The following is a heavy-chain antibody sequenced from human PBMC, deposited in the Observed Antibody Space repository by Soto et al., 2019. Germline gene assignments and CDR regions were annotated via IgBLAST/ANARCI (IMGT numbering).Heavy chain of an antibody. V-gene: IGHV3-53*04. CDR1: GFTVSSNY. D-gene: IGHD4-17*01. CDR2: IYSGGST. J-gene: IGHJ3*02. Sequence: GGSLRLSCAASGFTVSSNYMSWVRQAPGKGLEWVSVIYSGGSTYYADSVKGRFTISRHNSKNTLYLQMNSLRAEDTAVYYCARDSTVTWHRHKTSQNAFDIWGQGTMVTVSS. CDR3: ARDSTVTWHRHKTSQNAFDI.